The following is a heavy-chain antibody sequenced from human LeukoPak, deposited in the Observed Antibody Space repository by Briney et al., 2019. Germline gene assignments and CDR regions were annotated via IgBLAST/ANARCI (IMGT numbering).Heavy chain of an antibody. D-gene: IGHD3-9*01. Sequence: PGGSLRLSCAASGFTFSSYAMHWVRQAPGKGLEWVAVISYDGSNKYYADSVKGRFTISRDNSKNTLYLQMNSLRAEDTAVYYCAREDPTLRYFDYWGQGTLVTVSS. J-gene: IGHJ4*02. CDR3: AREDPTLRYFDY. V-gene: IGHV3-30-3*01. CDR1: GFTFSSYA. CDR2: ISYDGSNK.